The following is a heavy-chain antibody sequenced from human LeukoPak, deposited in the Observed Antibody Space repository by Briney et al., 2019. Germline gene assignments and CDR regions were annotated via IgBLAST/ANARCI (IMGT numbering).Heavy chain of an antibody. CDR3: ARAGDSSGYYYRAFDI. CDR2: IYYSGST. D-gene: IGHD3-22*01. CDR1: GASISSYY. J-gene: IGHJ3*02. Sequence: PSETLSLTCTVSGASISSYYWSWTRQPPGKGLEWIGYIYYSGSTNYNPSLKSRVTISVDTSKNQFSLKLSSVTAADTAVYYCARAGDSSGYYYRAFDIWGQGTMVTVSS. V-gene: IGHV4-59*08.